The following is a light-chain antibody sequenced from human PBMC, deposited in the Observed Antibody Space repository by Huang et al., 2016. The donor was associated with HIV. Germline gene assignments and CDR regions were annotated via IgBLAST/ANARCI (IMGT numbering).Light chain of an antibody. V-gene: IGKV3-11*01. CDR1: QSVGSY. CDR2: DTS. J-gene: IGKJ4*01. Sequence: EVMLTQSPSILSLSLGGTGTISCKASQSVGSYVAWYQQRPGQSPRLLLYDTSNRAAGIPTRFSGSGSGIDFTLTISGLESGDLGVFYCQQRSTWPLTFGGGTKVA. CDR3: QQRSTWPLT.